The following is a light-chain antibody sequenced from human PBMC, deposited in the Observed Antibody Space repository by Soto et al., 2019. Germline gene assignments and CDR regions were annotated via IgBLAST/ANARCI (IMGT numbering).Light chain of an antibody. Sequence: QSVLTQPASVSGSPGQSITISCTGTSSDIGAYNSVSWYQHHPGKVPKLIVFQVSFRPSAVSDRFSGSKSDNTASLTISGLQTEDEADYYCLSYKASSIFVFGTGTKVTLL. J-gene: IGLJ1*01. CDR2: QVS. CDR1: SSDIGAYNS. V-gene: IGLV2-14*01. CDR3: LSYKASSIFV.